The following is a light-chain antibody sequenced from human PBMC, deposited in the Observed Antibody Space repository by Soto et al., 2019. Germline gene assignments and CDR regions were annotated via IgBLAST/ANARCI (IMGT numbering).Light chain of an antibody. CDR3: CSYAGSSTYL. V-gene: IGLV2-23*01. Sequence: QSALTQPASVSGSPGQSITISCTGTSSDVGSYNLVSWYQQHPGKAPKVMIYEGSKRPSGVSNRFSGSKSGNMASLTISWLQAEDEADYYCCSYAGSSTYLFGTGTKLTVL. J-gene: IGLJ1*01. CDR2: EGS. CDR1: SSDVGSYNL.